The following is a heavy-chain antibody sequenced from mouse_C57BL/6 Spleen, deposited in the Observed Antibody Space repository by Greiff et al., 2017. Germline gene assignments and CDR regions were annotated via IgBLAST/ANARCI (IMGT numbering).Heavy chain of an antibody. CDR1: GYTFTSYW. CDR2: IHPNSGST. D-gene: IGHD2-4*01. J-gene: IGHJ4*01. CDR3: AGSYYDYENAMDY. Sequence: QVQLQQPGAELVKPGASVKLSCKASGYTFTSYWMHWVKQRPGQGLEWIGMIHPNSGSTNYNEKFKSKATLTVDKSSSTAYMQLSSLTSEDSAVYYCAGSYYDYENAMDYWGQGTSVTVSS. V-gene: IGHV1-64*01.